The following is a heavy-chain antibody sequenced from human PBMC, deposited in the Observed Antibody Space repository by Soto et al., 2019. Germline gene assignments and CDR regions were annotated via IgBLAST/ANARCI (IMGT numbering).Heavy chain of an antibody. CDR3: ARDAAGTPYEYYYYGMDV. V-gene: IGHV1-69*13. CDR2: IIPIFGTA. Sequence: GASVKVSCKASGGTFSSYAISWVRQAPGQGLEWMGGIIPIFGTANYAQKFQGRVTITADESTSTAYMELSSLRSEDTAVYYCARDAAGTPYEYYYYGMDVWGQGTTVTVSS. J-gene: IGHJ6*02. CDR1: GGTFSSYA. D-gene: IGHD6-19*01.